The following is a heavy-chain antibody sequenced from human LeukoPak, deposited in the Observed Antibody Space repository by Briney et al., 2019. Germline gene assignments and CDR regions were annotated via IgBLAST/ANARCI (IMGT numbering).Heavy chain of an antibody. J-gene: IGHJ4*02. Sequence: SETLSLTCAVYGGSFSGYYWSWIRQPPGKGLEWIGEINHSGSTNYNPSLKSRVTMSVDTSKNQFSLKLSSVTAADTAVYYCARSNYDIDYWGQGTLVTVSS. D-gene: IGHD4/OR15-4a*01. CDR3: ARSNYDIDY. V-gene: IGHV4-34*01. CDR1: GGSFSGYY. CDR2: INHSGST.